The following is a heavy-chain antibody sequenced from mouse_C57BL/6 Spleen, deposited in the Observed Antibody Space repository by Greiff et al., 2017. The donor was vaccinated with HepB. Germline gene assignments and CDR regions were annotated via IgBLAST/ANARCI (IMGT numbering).Heavy chain of an antibody. CDR1: GYTFTSYW. CDR2: IHPNSGST. CDR3: ARNGDFITTVVAPSY. J-gene: IGHJ2*01. V-gene: IGHV1-64*01. D-gene: IGHD1-1*01. Sequence: QVQLQQPGAELVKPGASVKLSCKASGYTFTSYWMHWVKQRPGQGLEWIGMIHPNSGSTNYNEKFKSKATLTVDKSSSTAYMQLSSLTSEDSAVYYCARNGDFITTVVAPSYWGQGTTLTVSS.